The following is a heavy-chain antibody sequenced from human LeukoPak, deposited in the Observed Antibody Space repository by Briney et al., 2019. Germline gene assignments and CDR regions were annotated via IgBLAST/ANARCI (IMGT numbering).Heavy chain of an antibody. Sequence: GASVKVSCKASGYTFTSYGISWVRQAPGQGLEWMGWISAYNGNTNYAQKLQGRVTMTTDTSTSTAYMELRSLRSDDTAVYYCARDRAVLRYFDWLLLPDSRFDPWGQGTLVTVSS. D-gene: IGHD3-9*01. CDR3: ARDRAVLRYFDWLLLPDSRFDP. V-gene: IGHV1-18*01. J-gene: IGHJ5*02. CDR1: GYTFTSYG. CDR2: ISAYNGNT.